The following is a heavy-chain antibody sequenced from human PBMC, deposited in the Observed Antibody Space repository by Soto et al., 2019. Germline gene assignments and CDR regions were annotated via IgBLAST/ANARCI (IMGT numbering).Heavy chain of an antibody. CDR3: ARVVGVAIGFRGAFDP. J-gene: IGHJ5*02. CDR2: INHSGST. CDR1: GGSFSGYY. D-gene: IGHD2-15*01. Sequence: LSLTCAVYGGSFSGYYCSWIRQPPWKGLEWIGEINHSGSTNYNPSLKSRVTISVDTSKNQFSLKLSSVTAADTAVYYCARVVGVAIGFRGAFDPWGQGTLVTVSS. V-gene: IGHV4-34*01.